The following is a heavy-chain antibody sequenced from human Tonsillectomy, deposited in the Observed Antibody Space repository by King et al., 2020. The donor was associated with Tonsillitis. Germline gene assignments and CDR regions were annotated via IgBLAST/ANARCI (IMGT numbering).Heavy chain of an antibody. Sequence: QLQESGPGLVKPSQTLSLICSVSGGSIRTGDFYWSWIRQPPGKGLEWIGYIYYSGTTYDNPSPQGRVSMSVYASKNQFSLKLRSVTAADTAVYYCARGEGTTGGFDYWGQGTLVTVSS. CDR1: GGSIRTGDFY. D-gene: IGHD1-7*01. V-gene: IGHV4-30-4*01. J-gene: IGHJ4*02. CDR2: IYYSGTT. CDR3: ARGEGTTGGFDY.